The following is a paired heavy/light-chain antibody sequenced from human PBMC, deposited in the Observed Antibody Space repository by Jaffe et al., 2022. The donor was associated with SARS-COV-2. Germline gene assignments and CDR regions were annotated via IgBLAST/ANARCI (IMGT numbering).Heavy chain of an antibody. J-gene: IGHJ2*01. CDR2: IRSKAYDGTT. V-gene: IGHV3-49*05. D-gene: IGHD2-15*01. CDR3: TKDPRYCSGGSCPKYWYFDL. CDR1: GFTFGDYG. Sequence: EVQLVESGGGLVKPGRSLRLSCTASGFTFGDYGMSWFRQAPGKGLEWVGFIRSKAYDGTTEYAASVKGRFTISRDDSKSIAYLEMNSLKTEDTAVYYCTKDPRYCSGGSCPKYWYFDLWGRGTLVTVSS.
Light chain of an antibody. V-gene: IGKV4-1*01. Sequence: DIVMTQSPDSLAVSLGERATINCKSSQSVLYSSNNKNYLAWYQQKPGQPPKLLIYWASTRESGVPDRFSGSGSGTDFTLTISTLQAEDVAAYYCQQYYSIPLTFGGGTKVEIK. CDR1: QSVLYSSNNKNY. CDR2: WAS. CDR3: QQYYSIPLT. J-gene: IGKJ4*01.